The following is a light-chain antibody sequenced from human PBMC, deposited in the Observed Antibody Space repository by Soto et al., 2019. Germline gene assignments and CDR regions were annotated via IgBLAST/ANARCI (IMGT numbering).Light chain of an antibody. V-gene: IGKV3-20*01. CDR2: GAT. J-gene: IGKJ1*01. CDR1: QSFSSNY. Sequence: EIVLTQSPGTLSLSPGERATLSCRASQSFSSNYLAWYQQKPGQAPRILIYGATTRATGIPDRFSGSESGTDFTLTISRLEPEESAVYYCQQYSSVWTFGQGTKVEI. CDR3: QQYSSVWT.